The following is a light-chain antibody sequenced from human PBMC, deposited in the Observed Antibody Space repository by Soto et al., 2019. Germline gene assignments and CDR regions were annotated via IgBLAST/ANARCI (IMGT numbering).Light chain of an antibody. Sequence: DIQMTQSPSTLSASVGDRVTITCRASQSIRSWLAWYQQKPGKAPKLLIYDASSLESGVPSRFSGSGSGTEFTLTISSLQPDDFATYYCQQYNMGFTFGPGTKVDIK. V-gene: IGKV1-5*01. CDR2: DAS. J-gene: IGKJ3*01. CDR1: QSIRSW. CDR3: QQYNMGFT.